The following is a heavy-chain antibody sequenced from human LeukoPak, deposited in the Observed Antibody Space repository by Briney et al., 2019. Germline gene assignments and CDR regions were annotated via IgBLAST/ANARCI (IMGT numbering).Heavy chain of an antibody. CDR2: INPSGRST. CDR1: GYTFTSYY. D-gene: IGHD6-25*01. V-gene: IGHV1-46*01. J-gene: IGHJ5*02. Sequence: ASVKVSCKASGYTFTSYYMHWVRQAPGQGLEWMGIINPSGRSTSYAQKFQGRVTMTRDTSTSTVYMELSSLRSEDTAVYYCARDPGEQRPGNWFDPWGQGTLVTVSS. CDR3: ARDPGEQRPGNWFDP.